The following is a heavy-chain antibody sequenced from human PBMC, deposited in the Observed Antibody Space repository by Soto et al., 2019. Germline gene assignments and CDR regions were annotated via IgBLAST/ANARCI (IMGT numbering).Heavy chain of an antibody. J-gene: IGHJ3*02. V-gene: IGHV1-2*02. D-gene: IGHD6-6*01. CDR3: AREGGRGAARRGAFDI. CDR2: INPNSGGT. Sequence: ASVKVSCKASGYTFTSYDINWVRQAPGQGLEWMGWINPNSGGTNYAQKFQGRVTMTRDTSISTAYMELSRLRSDDTAVYYCAREGGRGAARRGAFDIWGQGTMVTVSS. CDR1: GYTFTSYD.